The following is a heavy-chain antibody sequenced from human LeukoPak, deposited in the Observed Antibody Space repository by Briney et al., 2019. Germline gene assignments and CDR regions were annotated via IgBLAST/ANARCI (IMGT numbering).Heavy chain of an antibody. J-gene: IGHJ4*02. V-gene: IGHV1-2*02. CDR3: ARDRFDY. Sequence: ASVKVSCKASGSTFIDDYIHWVRQAPGQGLEWMGWIKAKNGDTNYAQKFQGRVTMTRDTSISTAYMELSRLRSDDTAVYYCARDRFDYWGQGTLVTVSS. CDR1: GSTFIDDY. CDR2: IKAKNGDT. D-gene: IGHD3-10*01.